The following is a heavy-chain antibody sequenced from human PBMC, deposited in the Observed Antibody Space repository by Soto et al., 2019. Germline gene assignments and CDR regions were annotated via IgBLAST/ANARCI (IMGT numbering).Heavy chain of an antibody. CDR2: ISSSCSTI. Sequence: GGSLRLSCAASGFTFSSYSMNWVRQAPGKGLEWVLYISSSCSTIYYADSVKGRFTISRDNAKNSLYLQMNSLRAEDTAVYYCARSYSNYDWYFDLWGRGTLVTVSS. CDR3: ARSYSNYDWYFDL. CDR1: GFTFSSYS. J-gene: IGHJ2*01. D-gene: IGHD4-4*01. V-gene: IGHV3-48*01.